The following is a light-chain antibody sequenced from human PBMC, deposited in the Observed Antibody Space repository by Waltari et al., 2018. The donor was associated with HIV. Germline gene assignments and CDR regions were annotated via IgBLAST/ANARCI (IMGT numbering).Light chain of an antibody. CDR3: AAWDDTLNGL. Sequence: QSVLTQPPSAAGTPGQNVTIPCSGHTSNTGTNIVNWYQQFPGAAPKLLIYSNNQRPSGVPARFSGSKSGTSASLAISGLQSEDEADYFCAAWDDTLNGLFGGGTKLTVL. J-gene: IGLJ2*01. CDR1: TSNTGTNI. V-gene: IGLV1-44*01. CDR2: SNN.